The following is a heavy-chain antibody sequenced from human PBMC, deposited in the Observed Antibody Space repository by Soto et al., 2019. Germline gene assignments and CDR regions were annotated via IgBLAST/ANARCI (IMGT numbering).Heavy chain of an antibody. CDR2: INAGNGNT. CDR3: ARSPSIAVADY. J-gene: IGHJ4*02. Sequence: QVQLVQSGAEEKKPGASVKVSCKASGYTFTSYAMHWVRQAPGQRLEWMGWINAGNGNTKYSQKFQGRVTITRDTSASTAYMELSSLRSEDTAVYYCARSPSIAVADYWGQGTLVNVSS. CDR1: GYTFTSYA. V-gene: IGHV1-3*05. D-gene: IGHD6-19*01.